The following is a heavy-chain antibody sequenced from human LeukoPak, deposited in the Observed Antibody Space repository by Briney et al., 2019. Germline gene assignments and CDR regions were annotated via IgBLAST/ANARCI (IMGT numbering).Heavy chain of an antibody. J-gene: IGHJ4*02. CDR2: IKTDGRST. D-gene: IGHD6-19*01. V-gene: IGHV3-74*01. Sequence: PGGAPRLPCAASGFTFSDYWVHWGRPPPGKGLVWVSRIKTDGRSTNYADSVKGRFTISRDNAKNTLYLQMNSLRAEDTAVYYCARGRIGGWTDYWGQGTLATVSS. CDR3: ARGRIGGWTDY. CDR1: GFTFSDYW.